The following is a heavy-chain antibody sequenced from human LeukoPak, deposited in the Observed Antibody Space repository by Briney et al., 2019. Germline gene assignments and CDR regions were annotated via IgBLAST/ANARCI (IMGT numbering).Heavy chain of an antibody. Sequence: SETLSLTCAVYGGSFSGYYWSWIRQPPGKGLEWIGEINHSGSTNYNPSLKSRVTISVDTSKNQFSLKLSSVTAGDPAVYYCARSGSPTPYYFDYWGQGTLVTVSS. CDR3: ARSGSPTPYYFDY. CDR1: GGSFSGYY. J-gene: IGHJ4*02. V-gene: IGHV4-34*01. D-gene: IGHD3-10*01. CDR2: INHSGST.